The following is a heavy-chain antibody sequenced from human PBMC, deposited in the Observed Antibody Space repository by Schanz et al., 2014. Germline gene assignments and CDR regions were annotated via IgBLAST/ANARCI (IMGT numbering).Heavy chain of an antibody. CDR1: GFTFNNYG. CDR3: ARDGGRDGYNLAFDV. D-gene: IGHD5-12*01. J-gene: IGHJ3*01. V-gene: IGHV3-NL1*01. Sequence: QAQLVESGGGVVQPGRSLRLSCAASGFTFNNYGMHWVRQAPGKGLEWVSVIYSGGSTYYADSVKGRFTISRDNSKNTLYLQMNSLRAEDTAVYFCARDGGRDGYNLAFDVWGQGTLVTVSS. CDR2: IYSGGST.